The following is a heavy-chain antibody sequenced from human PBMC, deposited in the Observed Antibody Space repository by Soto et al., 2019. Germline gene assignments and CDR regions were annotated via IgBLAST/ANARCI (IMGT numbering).Heavy chain of an antibody. CDR1: GYTFTSYD. J-gene: IGHJ6*02. Sequence: QVQLVQSGAEVKKPGASVKVSCKASGYTFTSYDINWVRQATGQGLEWMGWMNPNSGNTGYAQKFQGRVTMTRNTXXGTAYMELSSLRSEDTDVYYCARSQEMATIDGMDGWGHGTTVTASS. V-gene: IGHV1-8*01. CDR3: ARSQEMATIDGMDG. CDR2: MNPNSGNT. D-gene: IGHD5-12*01.